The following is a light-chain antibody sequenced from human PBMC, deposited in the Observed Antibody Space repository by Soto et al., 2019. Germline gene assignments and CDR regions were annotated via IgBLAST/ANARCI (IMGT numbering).Light chain of an antibody. CDR3: QQSYSTSWT. Sequence: DIQMTQSPSSLSASVGYRVTITCRASQSISSYLNLYQQKPGKAPKLLIYAASSLQSGVPSRFSGSGSGTDFTLTISSLQPEDFATYYCQQSYSTSWTLGQGTKVDIK. V-gene: IGKV1-39*01. CDR1: QSISSY. CDR2: AAS. J-gene: IGKJ1*01.